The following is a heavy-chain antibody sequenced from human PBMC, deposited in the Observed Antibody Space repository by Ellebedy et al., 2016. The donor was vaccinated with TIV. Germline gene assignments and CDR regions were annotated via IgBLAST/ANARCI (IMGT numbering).Heavy chain of an antibody. CDR2: INPSGGSP. CDR1: GYTFTSYY. CDR3: ARDPTEIGYSSA. V-gene: IGHV1-46*01. D-gene: IGHD3-10*01. Sequence: ASVKVSCKASGYTFTSYYMHWVRQAPGQGLEWMGIINPSGGSPSYAQKFQGRVTMTRDTSTSTVYMELSSLRSEDTAIYYCARDPTEIGYSSAWGQGTLVTVSS. J-gene: IGHJ4*02.